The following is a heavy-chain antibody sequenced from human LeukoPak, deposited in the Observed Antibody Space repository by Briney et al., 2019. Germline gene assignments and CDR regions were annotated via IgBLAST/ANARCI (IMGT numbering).Heavy chain of an antibody. CDR2: LRYGWSDK. CDR3: AKDLDTGGCSGGSCYSGVDY. J-gene: IGHJ4*02. Sequence: GRGLRLSCADSGHTPIICSQCCGPVTPGRGVGGGAFLRYGWSDKYYADSVKGRLTISRENSKNTLYLQMNSLRAEDTAVYYCAKDLDTGGCSGGSCYSGVDYWGQGTLVTVSS. D-gene: IGHD2-15*01. CDR1: GHTPIICS. V-gene: IGHV3-30*02.